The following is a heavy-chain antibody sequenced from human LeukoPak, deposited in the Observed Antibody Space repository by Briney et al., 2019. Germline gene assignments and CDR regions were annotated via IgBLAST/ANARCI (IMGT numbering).Heavy chain of an antibody. Sequence: ASVKVSCKASGYTFTGYYMHWVRQAPGQGLEWMGWINPNSGGTNYAQKFQGRVTMTRDTSISTAYMELSRLRSDDTAVYYCARDPGVYYDILTGYSGPPTDYWGQGTLVTVSS. CDR2: INPNSGGT. J-gene: IGHJ4*02. CDR1: GYTFTGYY. D-gene: IGHD3-9*01. CDR3: ARDPGVYYDILTGYSGPPTDY. V-gene: IGHV1-2*02.